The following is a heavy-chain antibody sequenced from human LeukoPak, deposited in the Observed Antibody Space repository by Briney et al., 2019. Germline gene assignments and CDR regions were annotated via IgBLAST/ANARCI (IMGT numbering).Heavy chain of an antibody. CDR2: INPNSGGT. D-gene: IGHD6-13*01. CDR1: GYTFTGYY. V-gene: IGHV1-2*02. Sequence: EASVKVSCKASGYTFTGYYMHWVRQAPGQGLEWMGWINPNSGGTTYAQKFQGRVSMTRDSSISTTYMELRRLTSDDTAVFYCAREGRAAADTNWFDPWGQGTLVTVS. CDR3: AREGRAAADTNWFDP. J-gene: IGHJ5*02.